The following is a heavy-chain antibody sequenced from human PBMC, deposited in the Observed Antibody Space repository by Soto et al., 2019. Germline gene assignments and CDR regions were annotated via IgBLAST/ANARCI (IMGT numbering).Heavy chain of an antibody. D-gene: IGHD2-2*01. CDR3: ARHGGSTYNWFDP. J-gene: IGHJ5*02. CDR1: GGSISSYY. CDR2: IYYSGST. V-gene: IGHV4-59*08. Sequence: QVQLQESGPGLVKPSETLSLTCTVSGGSISSYYWSWIRQPPGKGLEWIGYIYYSGSTNYNPSLKSRVTISVDTSKNQFSLKLSSVTAADTAVYYCARHGGSTYNWFDPWGQGTLVTVSS.